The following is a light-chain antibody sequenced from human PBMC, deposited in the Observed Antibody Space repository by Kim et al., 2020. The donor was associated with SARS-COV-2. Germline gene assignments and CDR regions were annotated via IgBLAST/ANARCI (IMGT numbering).Light chain of an antibody. CDR1: QSRVYSDGDTY. J-gene: IGKJ2*03. CDR3: MQATDWPYS. Sequence: QPACNSCRSSQSRVYSDGDTYLKWFQQRPCQSPRRLIYKGSNRDSGVPDRFSGSGLGSDFTLKISRVDAEDVGVYYCMQATDWPYSFGRGTKVEIK. CDR2: KGS. V-gene: IGKV2-30*01.